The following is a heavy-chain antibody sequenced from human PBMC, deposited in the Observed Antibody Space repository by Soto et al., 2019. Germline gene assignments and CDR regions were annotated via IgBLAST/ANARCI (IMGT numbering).Heavy chain of an antibody. CDR3: ARGSDSLGW. Sequence: QVQLVQSGAEVKKPGASVKVSCKASGYTFTSYGITWVRQAPGQGLERMGWINPYNGKTNYGQKFQGRVSMTTDTSTSVAYMEVRSLRSDDTAIYYCARGSDSLGWWGQGTLVTVSS. D-gene: IGHD6-19*01. V-gene: IGHV1-18*01. CDR2: INPYNGKT. CDR1: GYTFTSYG. J-gene: IGHJ4*02.